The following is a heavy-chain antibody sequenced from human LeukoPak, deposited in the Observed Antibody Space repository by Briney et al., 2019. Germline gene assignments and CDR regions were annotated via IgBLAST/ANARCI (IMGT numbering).Heavy chain of an antibody. CDR2: IYYSGST. D-gene: IGHD6-19*01. V-gene: IGHV4-59*01. Sequence: PSETLSLTCTVSGGSISSYYCSWIRQPPGKGLEWIGYIYYSGSTNYNPSLKSRVTISVDTSKNQFSLKLSSVTAADTAVYYCARGRIAVAGSFDYWGQGTLVTVSS. CDR1: GGSISSYY. CDR3: ARGRIAVAGSFDY. J-gene: IGHJ4*02.